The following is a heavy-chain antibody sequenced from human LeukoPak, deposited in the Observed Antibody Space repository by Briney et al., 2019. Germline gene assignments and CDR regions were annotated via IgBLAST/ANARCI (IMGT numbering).Heavy chain of an antibody. V-gene: IGHV4-39*02. Sequence: SETLSLTCTVSSGSISSSSYYWGWIRQPPGKGLEWIGSIYYSGSTYYNPSLKSRVTISVDTSKNQFSLKLSSVTAADTAVYYCARDQTYSGSGIYTYFDYWGQGILVTVSS. J-gene: IGHJ4*02. CDR3: ARDQTYSGSGIYTYFDY. D-gene: IGHD3-10*01. CDR2: IYYSGST. CDR1: SGSISSSSYY.